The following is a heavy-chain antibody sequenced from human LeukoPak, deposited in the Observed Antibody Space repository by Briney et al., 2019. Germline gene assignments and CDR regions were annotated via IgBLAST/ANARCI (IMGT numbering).Heavy chain of an antibody. D-gene: IGHD5-12*01. CDR2: IYSGGST. CDR1: GFTVSSNY. J-gene: IGHJ6*03. Sequence: PGVSLRLSCAASGFTVSSNYMSWVRQAPGKGLEWVSVIYSGGSTYYADSVKGRFTISRDNSKNTLYLQMNSLRAEDTAVYYCARGLPQKSGYSGGYYYYYMDVWGKGTTVTVSS. V-gene: IGHV3-66*02. CDR3: ARGLPQKSGYSGGYYYYYMDV.